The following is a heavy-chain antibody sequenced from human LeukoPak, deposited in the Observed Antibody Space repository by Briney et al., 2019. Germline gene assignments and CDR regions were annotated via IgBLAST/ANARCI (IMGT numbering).Heavy chain of an antibody. D-gene: IGHD5-12*01. V-gene: IGHV1-69*06. J-gene: IGHJ6*03. Sequence: ASVKVSCKASGGTFSSYAISWVRQAPGPGLEWMGRIIPIFGTANYAQKFQGRVTITADKSTSTAYMELSSLRSEDTAVYYCARSGSDYYYYYMDVWGKGATVTVSS. CDR2: IIPIFGTA. CDR3: ARSGSDYYYYYMDV. CDR1: GGTFSSYA.